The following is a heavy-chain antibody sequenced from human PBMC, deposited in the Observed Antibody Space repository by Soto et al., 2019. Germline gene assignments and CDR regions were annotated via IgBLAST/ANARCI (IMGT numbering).Heavy chain of an antibody. D-gene: IGHD5-12*01. CDR1: GFTFSSYW. Sequence: PGGSLRLSCAASGFTFSSYWMSWVRQAPGKGLEWVANIKQDGSEKYYVDSVEGRFTIFRDNARNSVYLQMNSLRAEDTAVYYCARTYSGYDLGDYWGQGTLVTVSS. CDR3: ARTYSGYDLGDY. J-gene: IGHJ4*02. CDR2: IKQDGSEK. V-gene: IGHV3-7*01.